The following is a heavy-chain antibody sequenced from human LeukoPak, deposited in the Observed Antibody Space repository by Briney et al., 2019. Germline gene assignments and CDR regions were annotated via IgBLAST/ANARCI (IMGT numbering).Heavy chain of an antibody. D-gene: IGHD4-17*01. CDR2: ISSSSSTI. CDR1: GFIFSNYN. CDR3: ARLTYGF. V-gene: IGHV3-48*02. Sequence: GGSLRLSCVASGFIFSNYNMDWVRQAPGKGLEWVSYISSSSSTIYYADSVKGRFTISRDNAKNSLYLQMNSLRDEDTAVCYCARLTYGFWGQGTLVTVSS. J-gene: IGHJ4*02.